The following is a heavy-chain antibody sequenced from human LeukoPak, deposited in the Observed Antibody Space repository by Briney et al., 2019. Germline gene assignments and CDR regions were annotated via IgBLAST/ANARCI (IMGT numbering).Heavy chain of an antibody. CDR2: ISAYNGNT. J-gene: IGHJ4*02. D-gene: IGHD3-22*01. CDR3: ARVAYYDSSGYYSGVDY. CDR1: GYTFTSYG. Sequence: GASVKVSCKASGYTFTSYGISWVREAPGQGLEWMGWISAYNGNTNYAQKLQGRVTMTTDTSTSTAYMELRSLRSDDTAVYYCARVAYYDSSGYYSGVDYWGQGTLVTVSS. V-gene: IGHV1-18*01.